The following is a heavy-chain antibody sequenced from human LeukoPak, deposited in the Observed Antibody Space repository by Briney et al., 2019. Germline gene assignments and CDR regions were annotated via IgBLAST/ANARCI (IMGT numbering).Heavy chain of an antibody. CDR1: GGPFSGYF. J-gene: IGHJ5*02. V-gene: IGHV4-34*01. CDR2: INDSGST. CDR3: ARAVSGYYRFDP. Sequence: SETLSLTCAVYGGPFSGYFWSWIRQPPGKGLERIGEINDSGSTNYNPSLRSRVTISEDTSKNQFSLKLSSVTAADTAVYYCARAVSGYYRFDPWGQGTLVTVSS. D-gene: IGHD2-8*01.